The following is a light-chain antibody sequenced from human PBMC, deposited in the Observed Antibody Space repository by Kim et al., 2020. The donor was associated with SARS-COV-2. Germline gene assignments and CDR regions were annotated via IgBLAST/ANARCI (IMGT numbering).Light chain of an antibody. CDR1: HGVRDG. V-gene: IGKV1-17*01. CDR3: LQYTGYPRT. J-gene: IGKJ1*01. Sequence: ATGGGRATSACLASHGVRDGLGWCQQKPGKAPGRLIYATSALQSGVPSRFSGSGSGKEFALTMSSLQPEECATYYCLQYTGYPRTFGQGTKVEI. CDR2: ATS.